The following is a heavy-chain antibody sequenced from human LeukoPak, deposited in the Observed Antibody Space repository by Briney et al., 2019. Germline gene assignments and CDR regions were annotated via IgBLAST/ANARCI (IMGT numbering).Heavy chain of an antibody. J-gene: IGHJ4*02. D-gene: IGHD6-19*01. CDR3: AREEGAGRGFDY. CDR2: IHSGGST. Sequence: GGSLRLSCAASGFTVSNYYMSWVRQAPGKGLAWVSVIHSGGSTNYADSVKGRFTISRDNSKNTLYLQMNSLRADDTAVYYCAREEGAGRGFDYWGQGTLVTVSS. CDR1: GFTVSNYY. V-gene: IGHV3-53*01.